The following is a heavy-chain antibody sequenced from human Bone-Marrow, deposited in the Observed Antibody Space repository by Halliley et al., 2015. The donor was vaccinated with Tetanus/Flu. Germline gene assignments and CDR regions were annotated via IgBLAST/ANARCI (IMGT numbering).Heavy chain of an antibody. CDR3: AREGRYYYDSSAYYNFDS. CDR2: HYTGNT. D-gene: IGHD3-22*01. V-gene: IGHV4-59*01. Sequence: HYTGNTNYNPSLKSRIPISLDTSKNQFSLKLTSVTSADTAVSYCAREGRYYYDSSAYYNFDSWGQGTQVTVSS. J-gene: IGHJ4*02.